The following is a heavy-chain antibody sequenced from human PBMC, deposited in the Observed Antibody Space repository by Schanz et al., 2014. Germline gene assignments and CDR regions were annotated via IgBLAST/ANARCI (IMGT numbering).Heavy chain of an antibody. CDR2: IYYSGTT. J-gene: IGHJ3*01. D-gene: IGHD3-10*01. CDR1: GDSITHFY. V-gene: IGHV4-59*01. CDR3: ARDPWVGEKDAFDF. Sequence: QMRLQESGPGLVRPSETLSLTCTVSGDSITHFYWSWIRQSPGKGLEWIGSIYYSGTTNYSPSLNSRVTISLDMSKKSFSLNLSSVTTADAAVYYCARDPWVGEKDAFDFWGQGTMVIVSS.